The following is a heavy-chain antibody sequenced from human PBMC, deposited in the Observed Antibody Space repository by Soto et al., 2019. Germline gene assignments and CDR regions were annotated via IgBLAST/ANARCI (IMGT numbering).Heavy chain of an antibody. CDR1: GFTFSTYA. CDR2: ISDSDGST. CDR3: XXXXXXGWYYFDY. V-gene: IGHV3-23*01. Sequence: EVQLLESGGGLVQPGGSLTLSCAASGFTFSTYAMTWVRQAPGKGLEWVSTISDSDGSTYYADSVKGRFTISRDNSKNTVYLQXXXXXXXXXXXXXXXXXXXXGWYYFDYWGQGTLVTVSX. J-gene: IGHJ4*02.